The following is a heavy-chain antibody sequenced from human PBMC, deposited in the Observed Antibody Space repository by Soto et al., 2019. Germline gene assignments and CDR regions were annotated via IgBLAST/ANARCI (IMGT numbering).Heavy chain of an antibody. J-gene: IGHJ5*02. CDR3: AREEGYCSSTSCQDWFDP. V-gene: IGHV4-31*02. Sequence: PSETLSLTCTVSGGSISSGGYYWSWIRQHPGKGLEWIGYIYYSGSTYYNPSLKSRVTISVDTSKNQFSLKLSSVTAADTAVYYCAREEGYCSSTSCQDWFDPWGQGTLVTVSS. CDR1: GGSISSGGYY. CDR2: IYYSGST. D-gene: IGHD2-2*01.